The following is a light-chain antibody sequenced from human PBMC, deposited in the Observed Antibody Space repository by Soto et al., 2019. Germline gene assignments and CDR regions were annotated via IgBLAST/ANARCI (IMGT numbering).Light chain of an antibody. J-gene: IGKJ1*01. CDR2: QAS. CDR3: QHYNGFSWT. Sequence: DIQMTQSPSTLSASVGDRVTMTWRASQSISSWLAWYQQKPGEAPQLLIYQASTLETGVPSRFSGSGSGTEFTLTISSLQPDDFATYYCQHYNGFSWTFGQGTKVDI. V-gene: IGKV1-5*03. CDR1: QSISSW.